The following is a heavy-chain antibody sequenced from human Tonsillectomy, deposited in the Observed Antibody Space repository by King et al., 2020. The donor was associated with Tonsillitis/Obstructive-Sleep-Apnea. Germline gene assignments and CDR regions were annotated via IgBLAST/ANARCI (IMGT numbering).Heavy chain of an antibody. J-gene: IGHJ6*03. CDR2: INHSGST. D-gene: IGHD2-2*01. CDR3: ARRYCSSTSCYSGEYYFYYYMDV. Sequence: QVQLQQWGAGLLKPSEPLSLTCAVYGGSFSAYYWSWIRQPPGKGLEWIGEINHSGSTNYNPSLKSRVTISVDTSKNQISLKLSSVTAADTAVYYCARRYCSSTSCYSGEYYFYYYMDVWGKGTTVTVSS. CDR1: GGSFSAYY. V-gene: IGHV4-34*01.